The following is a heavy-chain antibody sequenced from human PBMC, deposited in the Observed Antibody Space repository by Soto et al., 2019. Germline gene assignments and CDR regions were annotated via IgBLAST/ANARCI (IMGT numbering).Heavy chain of an antibody. Sequence: GGSLRLSCAASGFTFSSYGMHWVRQAPGKGLEWVAVISYDGSNKYYADSVKGRFTISRDNSKNTLYLQMNSLRAEDTAVYYCAKEADRLNYYYGMDVWGQGTTVTVSS. D-gene: IGHD6-6*01. CDR1: GFTFSSYG. J-gene: IGHJ6*02. CDR2: ISYDGSNK. CDR3: AKEADRLNYYYGMDV. V-gene: IGHV3-30*18.